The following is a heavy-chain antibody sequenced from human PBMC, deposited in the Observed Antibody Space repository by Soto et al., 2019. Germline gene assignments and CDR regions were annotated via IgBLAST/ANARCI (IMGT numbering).Heavy chain of an antibody. V-gene: IGHV2-5*02. J-gene: IGHJ5*02. CDR1: GFSLNTSGVG. CDR3: AHLYTNSLGVSFDP. CDR2: ISWDDNK. Sequence: QITLKESGPTLVKPTQTLTLTCTFSGFSLNTSGVGVGWIRQSPGKALEWLALISWDDNKRYSPSLKRRLTITKDTSKNQVVLTMTNMDPVDTATYSCAHLYTNSLGVSFDPWGQGTLVTVSS. D-gene: IGHD2-2*02.